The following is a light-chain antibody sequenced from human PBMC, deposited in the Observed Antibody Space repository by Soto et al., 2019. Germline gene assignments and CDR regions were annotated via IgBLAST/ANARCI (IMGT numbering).Light chain of an antibody. V-gene: IGKV3-15*01. Sequence: EIVMTQSPATLSVSPGERATLSCRASQSVNSNLAWYQQKPGQAPRLLIYDASTRATGIPARFSGSGSGTEFTLTISSLQSEDFAVYYCHQRSNWPLTFGGGTKLEIK. CDR3: HQRSNWPLT. J-gene: IGKJ4*01. CDR2: DAS. CDR1: QSVNSN.